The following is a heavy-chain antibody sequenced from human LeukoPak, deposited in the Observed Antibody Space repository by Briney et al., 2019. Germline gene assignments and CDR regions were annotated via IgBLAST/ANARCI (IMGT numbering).Heavy chain of an antibody. CDR3: VISDTAMVMGRLLSFDY. D-gene: IGHD5-18*01. J-gene: IGHJ4*02. CDR1: GYSFTSYW. Sequence: RGESLKISCKGSGYSFTSYWIGWVRQMPGKGLEWMGIIYPGDSDTRYSPSFQGQVTISADKSISTAYLQWSSLKASDTATYYCVISDTAMVMGRLLSFDYWGQGTLVTVSS. CDR2: IYPGDSDT. V-gene: IGHV5-51*01.